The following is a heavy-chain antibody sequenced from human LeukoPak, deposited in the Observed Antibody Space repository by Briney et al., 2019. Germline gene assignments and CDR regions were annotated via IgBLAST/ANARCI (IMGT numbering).Heavy chain of an antibody. Sequence: ASVKVSCKASGGTFSSYAISWVRQAPGQGLEWMGRIIPILGIANYAQKFQGRVTITADKSTSTAYMELSSLRSEDTAVYYCARDLLREVYNWFDPWGQGTLVTVSS. V-gene: IGHV1-69*04. CDR1: GGTFSSYA. CDR2: IIPILGIA. D-gene: IGHD3-10*01. J-gene: IGHJ5*02. CDR3: ARDLLREVYNWFDP.